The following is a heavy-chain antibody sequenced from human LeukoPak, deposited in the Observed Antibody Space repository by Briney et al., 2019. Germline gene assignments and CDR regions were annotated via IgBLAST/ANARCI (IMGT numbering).Heavy chain of an antibody. CDR1: GFTFSSYS. CDR2: ISPSSSTT. D-gene: IGHD6-19*01. V-gene: IGHV3-48*01. Sequence: PGGSLRLSCEASGFTFSSYSMNWVRQAPGQGLEWVSYISPSSSTTYYADNLKGRFTITRDNATNTLYLQMNSLRAEDTAVYYCARESSGWYVYFDYWGQGTLVTVSS. CDR3: ARESSGWYVYFDY. J-gene: IGHJ4*02.